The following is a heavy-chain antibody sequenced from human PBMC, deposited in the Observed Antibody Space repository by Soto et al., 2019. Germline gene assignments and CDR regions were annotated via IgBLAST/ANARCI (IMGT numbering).Heavy chain of an antibody. CDR1: GFSLSTTGMG. Sequence: QITLKESGPPLVNPTQPLTLTCTFSGFSLSTTGMGVGWIRQPPGKALEWLGLLYWDDDIHYSPSLKTRLTITKDSSKNQVVLTMTNMDPVDTATYFCVHRRSKGDFDLWGQGTLVTVSS. CDR2: LYWDDDI. V-gene: IGHV2-5*02. J-gene: IGHJ5*02. CDR3: VHRRSKGDFDL.